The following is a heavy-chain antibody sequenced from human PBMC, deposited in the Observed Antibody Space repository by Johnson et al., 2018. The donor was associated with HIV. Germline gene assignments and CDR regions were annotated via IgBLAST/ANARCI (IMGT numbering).Heavy chain of an antibody. Sequence: VQLVESGGGLVKPGGSLRLSCAAFGFTFSDYYMSWIRQAPGKGLEWVSGISWNSGSIGYADSVKGRFTISRDNAKNSLYLQMNSLRAEDTALYYCARDFVAFGECTAFDIWGQGTMVAVSS. J-gene: IGHJ3*02. CDR1: GFTFSDYY. CDR2: ISWNSGSI. CDR3: ARDFVAFGECTAFDI. D-gene: IGHD2-8*01. V-gene: IGHV3-11*01.